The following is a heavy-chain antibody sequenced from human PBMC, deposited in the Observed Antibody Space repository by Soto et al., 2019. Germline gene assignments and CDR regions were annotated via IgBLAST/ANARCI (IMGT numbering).Heavy chain of an antibody. Sequence: HPGVSLRLSFAASGFTFSSYGMHWVRQAPGRGLEWVAVISYDGSNKYYADSVKGRFTISRDNSKNTLYLQMNSLRAEDTAVYYWAKDRVKASYCGMDGWGKGTTVTVSS. J-gene: IGHJ6*04. CDR3: AKDRVKASYCGMDG. D-gene: IGHD3-10*01. CDR2: ISYDGSNK. CDR1: GFTFSSYG. V-gene: IGHV3-30*18.